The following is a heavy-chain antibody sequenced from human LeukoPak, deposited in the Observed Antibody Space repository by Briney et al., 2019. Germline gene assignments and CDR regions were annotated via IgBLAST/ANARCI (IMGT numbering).Heavy chain of an antibody. CDR1: GGSISSGSYY. CDR3: ARLPRSSGWYPRYFDL. Sequence: PSQTLSLTCTVSGGSISSGSYYWSWIRQPAGKGLEWIGRIYTSGSTNYNPSLKSRVTISVDTSKNQFSLKLSSVTAADTAVYYCARLPRSSGWYPRYFDLWGRGTLVTVSS. D-gene: IGHD6-19*01. CDR2: IYTSGST. J-gene: IGHJ2*01. V-gene: IGHV4-61*02.